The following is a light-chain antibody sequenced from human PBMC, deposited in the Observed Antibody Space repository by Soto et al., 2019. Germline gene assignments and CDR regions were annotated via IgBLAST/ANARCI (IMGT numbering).Light chain of an antibody. J-gene: IGLJ2*01. CDR2: EVS. V-gene: IGLV2-14*01. Sequence: QSALTQPASVSGSPGQSITISCTGTSSDVGDYNYVSWYQQHPSKAPKLIIYEVSHRLSGVSNRFSGSKSGHTASLTISGLQDDDEADYYCSSSITNNIVVFGGGTKLTVL. CDR3: SSSITNNIVV. CDR1: SSDVGDYNY.